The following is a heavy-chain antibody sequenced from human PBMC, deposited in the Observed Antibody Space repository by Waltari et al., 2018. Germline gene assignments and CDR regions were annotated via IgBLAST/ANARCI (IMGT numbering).Heavy chain of an antibody. CDR2: ISFNNGGT. V-gene: IGHV1-2*02. D-gene: IGHD3-22*01. Sequence: QVQLVQSGAEVKKPGASVKVSCRASGYAFTGYYIHWVRQAPGQGLEWMGWISFNNGGTRYPQKFQGRVTVTRDTSINTVYIEMTSLRSDDTAVYYCARSGYYYGLDYWGQGTLVTVSS. CDR3: ARSGYYYGLDY. J-gene: IGHJ4*02. CDR1: GYAFTGYY.